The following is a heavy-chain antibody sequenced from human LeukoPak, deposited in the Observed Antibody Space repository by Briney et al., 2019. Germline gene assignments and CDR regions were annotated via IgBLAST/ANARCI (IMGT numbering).Heavy chain of an antibody. CDR2: IRWNSGSI. CDR1: GFTFDDYA. Sequence: GGSLRLSCAASGFTFDDYAMHWVRQAPGKGLEWVSGIRWNSGSIGYADSVKGRFTISRDNAKNSLYLQMNSLRAEDTALYYCAKGFRSKGNYYYYMDVWGKGTTVTVSS. J-gene: IGHJ6*03. D-gene: IGHD3-10*01. CDR3: AKGFRSKGNYYYYMDV. V-gene: IGHV3-9*01.